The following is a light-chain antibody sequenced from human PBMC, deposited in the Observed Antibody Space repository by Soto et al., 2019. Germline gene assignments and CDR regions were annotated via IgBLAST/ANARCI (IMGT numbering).Light chain of an antibody. CDR2: EVS. CDR3: SSYAGSNNSDV. CDR1: SSDVGGYNY. J-gene: IGLJ1*01. V-gene: IGLV2-8*01. Sequence: ALTQPPSASGSPGQSVTISCTGTSSDVGGYNYVSWYQQHPGKAPKLMIYEVSKRPSGVPDRFSGSKSGNTASLTVSGLQAEDEADYYCSSYAGSNNSDVFGTGTKLTVL.